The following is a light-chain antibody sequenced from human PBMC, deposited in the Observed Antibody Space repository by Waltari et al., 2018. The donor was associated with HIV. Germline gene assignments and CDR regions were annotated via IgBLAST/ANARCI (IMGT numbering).Light chain of an antibody. CDR2: DNN. CDR3: GTWDSSLSAYV. J-gene: IGLJ1*01. CDR1: SSNIGNNY. V-gene: IGLV1-51*01. Sequence: QSVLTQPPSVSAAPGQKVTISCSGSSSNIGNNYVSWYQQLPGTAPKLLIYDNNKRPAGIPDRFSGSKSGPSATLGITGLQTGDEADYYCGTWDSSLSAYVFGTGTKLTVL.